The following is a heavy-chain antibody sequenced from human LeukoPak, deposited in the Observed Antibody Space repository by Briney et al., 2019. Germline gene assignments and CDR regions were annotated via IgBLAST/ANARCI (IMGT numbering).Heavy chain of an antibody. V-gene: IGHV1-69*10. Sequence: SVKVSCKASGGTFSGYSISWVRQAPGQGPEWMGGIIPMLNKVNYAQKFQRRVTITADETTTTAYMELSSLISDDTALYYCARRDVSTRHFDYWGQGTLVTVSS. CDR2: IIPMLNKV. CDR1: GGTFSGYS. J-gene: IGHJ4*02. CDR3: ARRDVSTRHFDY. D-gene: IGHD5/OR15-5a*01.